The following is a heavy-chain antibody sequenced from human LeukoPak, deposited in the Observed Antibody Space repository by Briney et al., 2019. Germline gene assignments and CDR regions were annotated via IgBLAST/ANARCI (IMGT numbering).Heavy chain of an antibody. D-gene: IGHD6-13*01. V-gene: IGHV3-30*04. Sequence: GRSLRLSCVATGFTFTSYAMHWVRQAPGKGLEWVAVISYDGTNKYYGDPVRGRFTISRDNSKNTLYLQMNSRRAEDTAVYYCARDQHAAAGRGTLYYFDYWGQGTLVTVSS. CDR1: GFTFTSYA. CDR2: ISYDGTNK. J-gene: IGHJ4*02. CDR3: ARDQHAAAGRGTLYYFDY.